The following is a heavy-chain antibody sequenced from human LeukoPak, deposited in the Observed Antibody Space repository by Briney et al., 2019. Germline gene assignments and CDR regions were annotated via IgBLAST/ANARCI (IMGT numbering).Heavy chain of an antibody. CDR1: GFTFSSYA. CDR2: ISGSGGST. V-gene: IGHV3-23*01. Sequence: GGSLRLSCAASGFTFSSYAMSWVRQAPGKGLEWVSAISGSGGSTYYADSVKGRFTISRDNSQNTLYLQMNSLRAEDTAVYYCAKDRYVGYCSGGSCYADYFDYWGQGTLVTVSS. CDR3: AKDRYVGYCSGGSCYADYFDY. D-gene: IGHD2-15*01. J-gene: IGHJ4*02.